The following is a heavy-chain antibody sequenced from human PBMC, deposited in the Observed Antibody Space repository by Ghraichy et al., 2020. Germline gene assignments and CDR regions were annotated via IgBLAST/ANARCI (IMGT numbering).Heavy chain of an antibody. CDR2: INHSGST. CDR3: ARGRGRPRLGAARVYYFDY. D-gene: IGHD6-6*01. CDR1: GGSFSGYY. V-gene: IGHV4-34*01. Sequence: SETLSLTCAVYGGSFSGYYWSWIRQPPGKGLEWIGEINHSGSTNYNPSLKSRVTISVDTSKNQFSLKLSSVTAADTAVYYCARGRGRPRLGAARVYYFDYWGQGTLVTVSS. J-gene: IGHJ4*02.